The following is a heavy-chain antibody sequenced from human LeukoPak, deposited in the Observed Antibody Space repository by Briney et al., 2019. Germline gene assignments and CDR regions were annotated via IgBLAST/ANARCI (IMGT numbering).Heavy chain of an antibody. J-gene: IGHJ4*02. V-gene: IGHV4-61*02. CDR2: IYTSGST. D-gene: IGHD6-13*01. Sequence: PSETLSLTCTVSGGSISSGSYYWSWIRQPAGKGLEWIGRIYTSGSTNYNPSLKSRVTISVDTSKNQFSLKLSSVTAADTAVYYCARVVIQAAAGTTGYWGQGTLVTVSS. CDR3: ARVVIQAAAGTTGY. CDR1: GGSISSGSYY.